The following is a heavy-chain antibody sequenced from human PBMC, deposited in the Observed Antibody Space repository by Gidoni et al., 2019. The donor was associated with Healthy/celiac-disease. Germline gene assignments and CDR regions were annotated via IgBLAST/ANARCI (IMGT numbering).Heavy chain of an antibody. V-gene: IGHV3-9*01. CDR1: GFTFDDYA. Sequence: EVQLVESGGGLVQPGRSLRLSCAASGFTFDDYAMHWVRQAPGKGLEWVSGISWNSGSIGYADSVKGRFTISRDNAKNSLYLQMNSLRAEDTALYYCAKAVAAASHYYYGMDVWGQGTTVTVSS. CDR2: ISWNSGSI. J-gene: IGHJ6*02. D-gene: IGHD6-13*01. CDR3: AKAVAAASHYYYGMDV.